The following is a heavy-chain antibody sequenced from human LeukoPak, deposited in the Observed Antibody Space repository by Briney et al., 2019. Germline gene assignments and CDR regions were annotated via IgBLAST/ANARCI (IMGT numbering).Heavy chain of an antibody. Sequence: GGSLRLSCAASGFTFSSYAMSWVRQAPGKGLEWVSAISGSGGSTYYADSVKGRFTISRDNSKNTLYLQMNSLRAEDTAVYYCANHVLRFLEWLHERDYWGQGTLVTVSS. CDR3: ANHVLRFLEWLHERDY. D-gene: IGHD3-3*01. J-gene: IGHJ4*02. CDR2: ISGSGGST. V-gene: IGHV3-23*01. CDR1: GFTFSSYA.